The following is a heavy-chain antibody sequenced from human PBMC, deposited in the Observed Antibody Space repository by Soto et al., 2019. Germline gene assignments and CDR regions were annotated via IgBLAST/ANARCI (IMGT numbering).Heavy chain of an antibody. CDR2: INTDGSDT. V-gene: IGHV3-74*01. CDR1: GFIFSSGW. Sequence: GGSLRRSCAASGFIFSSGWMHWVRHAPGKGLVWVSRINTDGSDTSYAASVKGRFTISRDNAKNTVYLQMNSLRDEDTAVYSCVRVRPRTPNSFDFCGKATRVTVSS. D-gene: IGHD1-7*01. CDR3: VRVRPRTPNSFDF. J-gene: IGHJ4*02.